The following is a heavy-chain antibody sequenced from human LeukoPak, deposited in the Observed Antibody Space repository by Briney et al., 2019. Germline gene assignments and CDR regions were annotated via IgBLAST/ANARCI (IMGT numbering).Heavy chain of an antibody. D-gene: IGHD4-11*01. CDR3: ASEIWHSLPDYNQKSLYYGMDV. V-gene: IGHV1-69*10. CDR2: IIPILGIA. Sequence: ASVKVSCKASGGTFSSYAISWVRQAPGQGLEWMGGIIPILGIANYAQKFQGRVTITADKSTSTAYMELSSLRSEDTAVYYCASEIWHSLPDYNQKSLYYGMDVWGQGTTVTVSS. J-gene: IGHJ6*02. CDR1: GGTFSSYA.